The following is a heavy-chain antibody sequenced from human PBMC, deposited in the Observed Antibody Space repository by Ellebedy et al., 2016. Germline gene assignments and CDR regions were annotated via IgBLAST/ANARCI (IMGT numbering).Heavy chain of an antibody. J-gene: IGHJ2*01. D-gene: IGHD4-17*01. CDR1: GFTFSRSD. V-gene: IGHV3-13*01. Sequence: GESLKISCAASGFTFSRSDLHWVRQATGEGLEWVSAIGVGGDTYYADSVKGRFTISRENAKNSLYLQMNSLRAGDTAVYYCARELIDTVTPNLFLDLWGRGTLVTVSS. CDR3: ARELIDTVTPNLFLDL. CDR2: IGVGGDT.